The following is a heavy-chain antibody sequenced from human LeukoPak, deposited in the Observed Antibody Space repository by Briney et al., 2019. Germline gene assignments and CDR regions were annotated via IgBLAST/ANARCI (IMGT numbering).Heavy chain of an antibody. J-gene: IGHJ4*02. Sequence: GGSLRLSCAASGFTFSSYWMSWVRQAPGKGLEWVANIKQDGSEKYYVDSVKGRFTISRDNAKNSLYLQMNSLGAEDTAVYYCATKDYGDYETFDYWGQGTLVTVSS. V-gene: IGHV3-7*05. CDR3: ATKDYGDYETFDY. CDR1: GFTFSSYW. D-gene: IGHD4-17*01. CDR2: IKQDGSEK.